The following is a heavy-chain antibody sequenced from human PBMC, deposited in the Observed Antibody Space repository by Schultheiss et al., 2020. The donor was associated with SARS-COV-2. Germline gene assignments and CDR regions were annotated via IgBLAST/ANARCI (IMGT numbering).Heavy chain of an antibody. Sequence: ASVKVSCKASGYTFTSYYMHWVRQAPGQGLEWMGIINPNSGGTNYAQKFQGRVTMTRDTSTSTVYMELSSLRSEDTAVYYCARDGDGHYYYYGMDVWGQGTTVTVSS. D-gene: IGHD4-17*01. CDR1: GYTFTSYY. CDR3: ARDGDGHYYYYGMDV. J-gene: IGHJ6*02. CDR2: INPNSGGT. V-gene: IGHV1-46*03.